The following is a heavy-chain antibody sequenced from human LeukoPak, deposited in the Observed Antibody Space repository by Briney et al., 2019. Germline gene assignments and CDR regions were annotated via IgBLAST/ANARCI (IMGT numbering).Heavy chain of an antibody. CDR2: ISSSSSYI. J-gene: IGHJ4*02. V-gene: IGHV3-21*01. D-gene: IGHD5-18*01. CDR1: GFTFSHYE. CDR3: ARDGFEVGSYGYDVDY. Sequence: GGSLRLSCAASGFTFSHYEMNWVRQAPGKGLEWVSSISSSSSYIYYADSVKGRFTISRDNAKNSLYLQMNSLRAEDTAVYYCARDGFEVGSYGYDVDYWGQGTLVTVSS.